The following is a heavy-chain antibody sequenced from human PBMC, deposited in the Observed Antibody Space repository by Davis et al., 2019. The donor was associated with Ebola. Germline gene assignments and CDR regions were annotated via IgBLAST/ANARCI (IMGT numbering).Heavy chain of an antibody. CDR1: GYTFTSYY. Sequence: AASVKVSCKASGYTFTSYYMHWVRQAPGQGLEWMGIINPSGGSTSYAQKFQGRVTMTRDTSTSTVYMELSSLKASDTAMYYCATSSSSWYSRGLRYWGQGTLVTVSS. D-gene: IGHD6-13*01. J-gene: IGHJ4*02. V-gene: IGHV1-46*01. CDR2: INPSGGST. CDR3: ATSSSSWYSRGLRY.